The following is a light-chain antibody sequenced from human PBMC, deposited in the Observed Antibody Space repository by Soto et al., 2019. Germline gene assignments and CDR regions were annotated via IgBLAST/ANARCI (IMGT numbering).Light chain of an antibody. Sequence: DIQMTQSPSTLSASVGDRVTITCRASQSISSWLAWYQQKPGKPPKLLIYKASSLDTGVPSRFSGRGSGTEFTLTISSLQPDDFATYYCQQYNSYLWTFGQGTKVDIK. CDR3: QQYNSYLWT. V-gene: IGKV1-5*03. CDR2: KAS. CDR1: QSISSW. J-gene: IGKJ1*01.